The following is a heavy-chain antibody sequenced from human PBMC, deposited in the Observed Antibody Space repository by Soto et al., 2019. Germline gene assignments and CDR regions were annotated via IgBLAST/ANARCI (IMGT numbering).Heavy chain of an antibody. V-gene: IGHV1-8*01. CDR3: ARGSRGVWFDP. Sequence: QVQLVQSGAEVKNPGASVKVSCKASGYTFTSYDINWVRQATGQGLEWMGWMNPNNGNAGYALKFQGRVTMTRNTSISTAYMELSSLRSEDTAMYYGARGSRGVWFDPWGQGTLVTVSS. D-gene: IGHD3-10*01. J-gene: IGHJ5*02. CDR2: MNPNNGNA. CDR1: GYTFTSYD.